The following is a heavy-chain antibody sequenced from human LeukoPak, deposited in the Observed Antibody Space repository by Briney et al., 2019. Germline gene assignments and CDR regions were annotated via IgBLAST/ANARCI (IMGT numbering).Heavy chain of an antibody. D-gene: IGHD3-22*01. CDR3: ARLLWFGELNYYDSSGYHYYFDY. Sequence: SVKVSCKASGGTFSSYALSWVRQAPGQGLEWMGRIIPILGLTNYAQRFQGRVTITADKSTSTAYMELSSLRSEDTAVYYCARLLWFGELNYYDSSGYHYYFDYWGQGTLVTVSS. V-gene: IGHV1-69*04. CDR2: IIPILGLT. CDR1: GGTFSSYA. J-gene: IGHJ4*02.